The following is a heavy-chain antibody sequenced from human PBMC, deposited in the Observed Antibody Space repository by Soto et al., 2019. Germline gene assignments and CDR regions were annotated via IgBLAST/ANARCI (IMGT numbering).Heavy chain of an antibody. J-gene: IGHJ4*02. CDR3: AREEYSGSRKFFDY. CDR2: IWYDGSNK. Sequence: GGSLRLSCAASGFTFSSYGMHWVRQAPGKGLEWVAVIWYDGSNKYYADSVKGRFTISRDNSKNTLYLQMNSLRAEDTAVYYCAREEYSGSRKFFDYWGQGTLVTVSS. V-gene: IGHV3-33*01. CDR1: GFTFSSYG. D-gene: IGHD1-26*01.